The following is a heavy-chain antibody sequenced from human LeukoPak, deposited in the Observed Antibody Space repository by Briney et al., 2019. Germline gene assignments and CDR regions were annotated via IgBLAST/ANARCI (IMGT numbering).Heavy chain of an antibody. Sequence: WIGEINHSGSTNYNPSPKSRVTISVDTSKNQFSLKLSSVTAADTAVYYCARGEYSSGWYSYWGQGTLVTVSS. D-gene: IGHD6-19*01. CDR3: ARGEYSSGWYSY. J-gene: IGHJ4*02. V-gene: IGHV4-34*01. CDR2: INHSGST.